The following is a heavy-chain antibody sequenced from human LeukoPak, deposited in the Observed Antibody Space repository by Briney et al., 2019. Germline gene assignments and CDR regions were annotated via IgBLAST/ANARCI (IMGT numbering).Heavy chain of an antibody. Sequence: GASVKVSFTVSGYTLTELSMHWVRQAPGKGLEWMGGFDPEDGETIYAQKFQGRVTMTEDTSTDTAYMELSSLRSEDTAVYYCATAVDTAMVKVYYYYYGMDVWGQGTTVTVSS. D-gene: IGHD5-18*01. CDR1: GYTLTELS. J-gene: IGHJ6*02. V-gene: IGHV1-24*01. CDR2: FDPEDGET. CDR3: ATAVDTAMVKVYYYYYGMDV.